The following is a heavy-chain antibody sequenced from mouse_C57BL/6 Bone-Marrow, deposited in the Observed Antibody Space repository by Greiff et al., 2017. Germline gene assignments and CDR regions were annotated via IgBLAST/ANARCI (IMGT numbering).Heavy chain of an antibody. D-gene: IGHD1-1*01. Sequence: EVQVVESGGGLVKPGGSLKLSCAASGFTFSSYAMSWVRQTPEKRLEWVATISDGGSYTYYPDNVQGRFTISRDNAKNNLYLQMSHLKSEDTAMYYCARSDDGSSYWFAYWGQGTLVTVSA. CDR2: ISDGGSYT. V-gene: IGHV5-4*01. CDR1: GFTFSSYA. CDR3: ARSDDGSSYWFAY. J-gene: IGHJ3*01.